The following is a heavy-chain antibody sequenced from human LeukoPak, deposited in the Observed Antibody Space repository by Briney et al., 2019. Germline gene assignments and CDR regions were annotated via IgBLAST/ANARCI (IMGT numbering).Heavy chain of an antibody. V-gene: IGHV3-23*01. J-gene: IGHJ4*02. CDR1: GFTFDTYA. CDR2: ISANGANT. CDR3: WHFRGGY. D-gene: IGHD2-15*01. Sequence: GGSLRLSCAVSGFTFDTYAMSGVRQAPGKGLEWVSSISANGANTYYADPVKGRFTISRDNSKRTLHLQLNSLGAKDTAVYYCWHFRGGYWGQGTLVTVSS.